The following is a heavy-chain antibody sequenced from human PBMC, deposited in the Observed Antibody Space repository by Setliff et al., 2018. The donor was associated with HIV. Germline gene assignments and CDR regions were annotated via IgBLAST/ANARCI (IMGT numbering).Heavy chain of an antibody. D-gene: IGHD2-2*01. CDR3: ARDDSIVLVPAIMRGVGFDF. CDR2: IYYTGNT. Sequence: SETLSLTCTVSGGSVGSSSYYWAWIRQPPGKGLEWIGSIYYTGNTKYNPSLESRVTFSIDTSEHQFSLRLASVTAADTAIYYCARDDSIVLVPAIMRGVGFDFWGQGRMVTVSS. V-gene: IGHV4-39*07. CDR1: GGSVGSSSYY. J-gene: IGHJ3*01.